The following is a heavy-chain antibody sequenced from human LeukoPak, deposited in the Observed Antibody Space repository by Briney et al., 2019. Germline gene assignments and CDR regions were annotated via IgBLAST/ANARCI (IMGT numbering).Heavy chain of an antibody. Sequence: GGSLRLSCAASGFTFSNNGMHWVRQAPGKGLEWVAFIRYDGSNKYYADPVKGRFTISRDNSKNTLYLQMNSLRAEDTAVYHCATRHSSSSGVDYWGQGTLVTVSS. CDR1: GFTFSNNG. J-gene: IGHJ4*02. CDR3: ATRHSSSSGVDY. CDR2: IRYDGSNK. V-gene: IGHV3-30*02. D-gene: IGHD6-6*01.